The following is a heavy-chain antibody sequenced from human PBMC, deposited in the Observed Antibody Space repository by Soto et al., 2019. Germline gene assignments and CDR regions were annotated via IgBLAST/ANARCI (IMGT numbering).Heavy chain of an antibody. V-gene: IGHV1-69*13. J-gene: IGHJ4*02. CDR2: IIPIFGTA. CDR1: GGTFSSYA. D-gene: IGHD5-18*01. Sequence: SVKVSCKASGGTFSSYAISWVRQAPGQGLEWMGGIIPIFGTANYAQKFQGRVTITADESTSTAYMELSSLRSEDTAVYYCARSPRRDKYSYGSYTFDYGGQGTLVTVSS. CDR3: ARSPRRDKYSYGSYTFDY.